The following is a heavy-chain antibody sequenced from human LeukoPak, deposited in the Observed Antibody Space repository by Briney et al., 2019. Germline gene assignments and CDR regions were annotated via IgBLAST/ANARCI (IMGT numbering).Heavy chain of an antibody. D-gene: IGHD3-9*01. CDR2: INAGNGNT. V-gene: IGHV1-3*01. J-gene: IGHJ4*02. CDR3: TTSVSEGDEDGILTGFNY. CDR1: GYIFTTSA. Sequence: ASVKVSFKASGYIFTTSAIYWVRQAPGQRPEWMGWINAGNGNTKYSQKIQDRVSLTRDTSASAAYMELSRLTPEDTAVYYCTTSVSEGDEDGILTGFNYWGQGTLVTVSS.